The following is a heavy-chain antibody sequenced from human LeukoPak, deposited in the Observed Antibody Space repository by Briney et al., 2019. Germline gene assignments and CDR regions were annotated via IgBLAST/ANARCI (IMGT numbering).Heavy chain of an antibody. CDR3: ARHGLHTYCSSTSCYTMPYGMDV. V-gene: IGHV4-34*01. J-gene: IGHJ6*02. CDR2: INHSGST. D-gene: IGHD2-2*02. Sequence: SETLSLTCAVYGGSFSGYYWSWIRQPPGKGLEWIGEINHSGSTNYNPSLKSRVTISVDTSKNQFSLKLSSVTAADTAVYYCARHGLHTYCSSTSCYTMPYGMDVWGQGTTVTVSS. CDR1: GGSFSGYY.